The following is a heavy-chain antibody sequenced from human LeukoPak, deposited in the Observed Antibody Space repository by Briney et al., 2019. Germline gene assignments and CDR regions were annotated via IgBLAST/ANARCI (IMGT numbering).Heavy chain of an antibody. J-gene: IGHJ4*02. Sequence: GGSLRLSCAASGFTFSSYSMNWVRQAPGKGLERVSYISSSSSTIYYADSVKGRFTISRDNAKNSLYLQMNSLRAEDTAVYYCARVGNIVVVPAAIDYWGQGTLVTVSS. CDR2: ISSSSSTI. V-gene: IGHV3-48*04. CDR3: ARVGNIVVVPAAIDY. D-gene: IGHD2-2*01. CDR1: GFTFSSYS.